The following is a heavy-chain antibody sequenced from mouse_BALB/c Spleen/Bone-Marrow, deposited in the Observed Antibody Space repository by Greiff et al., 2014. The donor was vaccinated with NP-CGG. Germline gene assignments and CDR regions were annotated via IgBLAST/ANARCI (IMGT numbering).Heavy chain of an antibody. CDR1: GYSITSGFA. CDR2: ISSSGRT. V-gene: IGHV3-2*02. Sequence: DVKLQESGPGLVKPSQSLSLTCTVTGYSITSGFAWNWIRQFPGNNLEWMGYISSSGRTSYHPSLKGRISITRETSKNQFFLQLNSVTTEDTATYYCARSGNFFDYWGQGTTLTVSS. CDR3: ARSGNFFDY. D-gene: IGHD1-3*01. J-gene: IGHJ2*01.